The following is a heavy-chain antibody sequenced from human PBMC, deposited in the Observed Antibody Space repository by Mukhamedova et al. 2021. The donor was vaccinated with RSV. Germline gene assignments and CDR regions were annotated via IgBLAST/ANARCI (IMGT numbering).Heavy chain of an antibody. D-gene: IGHD1-1*01. J-gene: IGHJ6*02. Sequence: GEINHSGSTNYNPSLKSRVTISVDTSKNQFSLKLSSVTAADTAVYYCARGLNWKNYYGTDVWGQGTTVTVSS. V-gene: IGHV4-34*01. CDR2: INHSGST. CDR3: ARGLNWKNYYGTDV.